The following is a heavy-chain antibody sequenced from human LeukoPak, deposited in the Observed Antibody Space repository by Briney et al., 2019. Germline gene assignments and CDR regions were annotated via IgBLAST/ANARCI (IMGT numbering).Heavy chain of an antibody. CDR2: INTDGSLI. J-gene: IGHJ4*02. V-gene: IGHV3-74*01. CDR1: GFTFSTYW. CDR3: ARIIVGATGIDY. Sequence: GGSRRLSCAVSGFTFSTYWMHWVRQAPGKGLVWVSRINTDGSLINYADSVKGRFTMSRDKSKNMLYLQMSSLRAEDTAVYYCARIIVGATGIDYWGQGTLVTVSS. D-gene: IGHD1-26*01.